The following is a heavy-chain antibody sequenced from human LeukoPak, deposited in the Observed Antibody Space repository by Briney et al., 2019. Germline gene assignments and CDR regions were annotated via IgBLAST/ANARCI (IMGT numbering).Heavy chain of an antibody. V-gene: IGHV4-61*01. CDR3: ARRKAVRPRDYYFDY. Sequence: SETLSLTCTVSDDSVSSDNYYWSRIRQPPGKGLEWIGYVYYSGSTNYNPSLKSRVTISVDTSKNQFSLKLSSVTAADTAVYFCARRKAVRPRDYYFDYWGQGTLVTVSS. CDR1: DDSVSSDNYY. CDR2: VYYSGST. D-gene: IGHD6-6*01. J-gene: IGHJ4*02.